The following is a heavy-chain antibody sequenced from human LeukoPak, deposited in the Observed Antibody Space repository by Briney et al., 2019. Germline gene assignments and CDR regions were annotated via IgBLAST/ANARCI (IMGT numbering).Heavy chain of an antibody. V-gene: IGHV5-51*01. D-gene: IGHD6-19*01. J-gene: IGHJ6*03. Sequence: GESLKISCKISGYKLTNNWIGWVRQMPGKGLEWMGIIYPGDSDTRYSPSFQGQVTISADKSISTAYLQWSSLKASDTAMYYCARLNYSSGWYTSGYYYYMDVWGKGTTVTISS. CDR3: ARLNYSSGWYTSGYYYYMDV. CDR1: GYKLTNNW. CDR2: IYPGDSDT.